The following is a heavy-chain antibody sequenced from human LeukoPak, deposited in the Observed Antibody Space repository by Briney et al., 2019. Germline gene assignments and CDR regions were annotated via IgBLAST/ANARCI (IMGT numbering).Heavy chain of an antibody. V-gene: IGHV4-34*01. CDR3: ARVSQDYSDSSGYLHY. D-gene: IGHD3-22*01. CDR2: INHSGST. CDR1: GGSFSGYY. Sequence: SETLSLTCAVYGGSFSGYYWSWIRQPPGKGLEWIGEINHSGSTNYNPSLKSRVTISVDRSKNQFSLKLSSVTAADTAVYYCARVSQDYSDSSGYLHYWGQGTLVTVSS. J-gene: IGHJ4*02.